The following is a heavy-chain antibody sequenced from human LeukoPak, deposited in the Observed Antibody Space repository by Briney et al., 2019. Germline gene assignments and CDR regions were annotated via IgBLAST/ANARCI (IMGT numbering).Heavy chain of an antibody. V-gene: IGHV6-1*01. CDR3: ARGGKDYDILTRTVYYYYYYMDV. CDR1: GDSVSSNSAA. Sequence: SQTLSLTCAISGDSVSSNSAAWNWIRQSPSRGLEWLGRTYYRSKWYNDYAVSVKSRITINPDTSKNQFSLQLNSVTPEDTAVYYCARGGKDYDILTRTVYYYYYYMDVWGKGTTVTVSS. CDR2: TYYRSKWYN. D-gene: IGHD3-9*01. J-gene: IGHJ6*03.